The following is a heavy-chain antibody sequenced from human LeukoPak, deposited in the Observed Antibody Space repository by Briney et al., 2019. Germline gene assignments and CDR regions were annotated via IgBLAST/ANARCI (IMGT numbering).Heavy chain of an antibody. V-gene: IGHV4-59*01. D-gene: IGHD6-13*01. CDR1: GGSISSYY. Sequence: SETLSLTCTVSGGSISSYYWSWIRQPPGKGLEWIGYIYYSGSTNYNPSLKSRVTISVDTSKNQFSLKLSSVTAADTAVYYCARDRGAAGTYNWFDPWGQGTLVTVSS. J-gene: IGHJ5*02. CDR3: ARDRGAAGTYNWFDP. CDR2: IYYSGST.